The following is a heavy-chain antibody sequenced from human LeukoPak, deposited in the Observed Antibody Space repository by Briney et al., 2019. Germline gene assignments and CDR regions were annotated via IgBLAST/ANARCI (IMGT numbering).Heavy chain of an antibody. Sequence: GASVKVSCKASGYTFTSYGISWVRQVPGQGLEWMGWISTYNGETNYAEKVQGRVTLTTDTSTNTAYMEMRSLRSDDTAIYYCARGVDDFGDFCFDYWGQGTQVTVSS. CDR3: ARGVDDFGDFCFDY. J-gene: IGHJ4*02. D-gene: IGHD4-17*01. CDR1: GYTFTSYG. V-gene: IGHV1-18*01. CDR2: ISTYNGET.